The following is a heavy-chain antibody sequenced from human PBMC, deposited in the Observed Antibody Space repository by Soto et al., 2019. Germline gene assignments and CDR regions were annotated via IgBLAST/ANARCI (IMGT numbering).Heavy chain of an antibody. CDR2: INPSGRTI. D-gene: IGHD4-17*01. Sequence: GGSLRLSCVASGFTFSSFEMNWIRQAPGKGPEWIAVINPSGRTISYADSVKGRFTISRDNAKNSLFLQMNSLRAEDTAVYYCARDGTTETTNYHYPMAVWGQGTTVIVSS. CDR1: GFTFSSFE. J-gene: IGHJ6*02. V-gene: IGHV3-48*03. CDR3: ARDGTTETTNYHYPMAV.